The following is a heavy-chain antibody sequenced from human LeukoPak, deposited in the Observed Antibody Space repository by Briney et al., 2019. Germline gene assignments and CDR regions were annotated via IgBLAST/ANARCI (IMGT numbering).Heavy chain of an antibody. Sequence: GGSLRLSCATSGFTFSSHGMHWVRQAPGKGLEWVAFIRYDGSNKYYADSVKGRFTISRDISKGTLYLQMNSLRADDTAVYYCAKIQDWFNDAFHIGGQGTMVTVSS. V-gene: IGHV3-30*02. CDR2: IRYDGSNK. CDR3: AKIQDWFNDAFHI. J-gene: IGHJ3*02. D-gene: IGHD3/OR15-3a*01. CDR1: GFTFSSHG.